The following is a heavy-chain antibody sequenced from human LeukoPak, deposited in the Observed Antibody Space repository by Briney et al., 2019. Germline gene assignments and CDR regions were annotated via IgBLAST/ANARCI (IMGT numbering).Heavy chain of an antibody. V-gene: IGHV4-34*01. CDR1: GGSFSGYY. CDR2: INHSGSA. CDR3: ARGHQDYYDSSGYPYYYYGMDV. J-gene: IGHJ6*02. D-gene: IGHD3-22*01. Sequence: PSETLSLTCAVSGGSFSGYYWTWIRQPPGKGLEWIGEINHSGSANYNPSLKSRVTISLDTSKNQFSLKLSSVTAADTAVYYCARGHQDYYDSSGYPYYYYGMDVRGQGTTVTVSS.